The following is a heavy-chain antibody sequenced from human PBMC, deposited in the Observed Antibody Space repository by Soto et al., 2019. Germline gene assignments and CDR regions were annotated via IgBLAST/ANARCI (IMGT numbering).Heavy chain of an antibody. J-gene: IGHJ6*02. D-gene: IGHD3-22*01. CDR2: IVPIFGA. V-gene: IGHV1-69*12. Sequence: QVQLVQSGAEVKKPGSSVKVSCKSSGGTFSNYGFSWVRQAPGQGLECMGVIVPIFGAEHTQKFQGRVTITADESTTTVFMELRGLRSEDTAVYYCARGGSDYEGSGYYQGHVWGQGTTVTVSS. CDR3: ARGGSDYEGSGYYQGHV. CDR1: GGTFSNYG.